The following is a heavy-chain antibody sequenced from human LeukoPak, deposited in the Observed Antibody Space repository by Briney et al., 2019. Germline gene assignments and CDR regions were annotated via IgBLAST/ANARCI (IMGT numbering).Heavy chain of an antibody. J-gene: IGHJ3*02. CDR1: GYTFTSYY. D-gene: IGHD2-15*01. CDR2: INTGKGNT. Sequence: ASVKVSCKASGYTFTSYYMHWVRQAPGERLEWMGWINTGKGNTKYSQKFQGRVTITMDTSTSTAYMELSSLRSEDTAVYYCARDRVTYCSGGSCYSHAFDIWGQGTMVTVSS. V-gene: IGHV1-3*04. CDR3: ARDRVTYCSGGSCYSHAFDI.